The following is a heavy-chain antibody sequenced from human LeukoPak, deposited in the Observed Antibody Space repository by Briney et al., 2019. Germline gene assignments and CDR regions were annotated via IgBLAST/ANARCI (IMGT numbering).Heavy chain of an antibody. V-gene: IGHV4-39*07. CDR2: IYYSGST. CDR3: ARLPNNQSKYRKGGYYYYYMDV. Sequence: SETLSLTCTVSGGSISSSSYYWGWIRQPPGKGLEWIGSIYYSGSTYYNPSLKSRVTISVDTSKNQFSLKLSSVTAADTAVYYCARLPNNQSKYRKGGYYYYYMDVWGKGTTVTISS. CDR1: GGSISSSSYY. D-gene: IGHD2/OR15-2a*01. J-gene: IGHJ6*03.